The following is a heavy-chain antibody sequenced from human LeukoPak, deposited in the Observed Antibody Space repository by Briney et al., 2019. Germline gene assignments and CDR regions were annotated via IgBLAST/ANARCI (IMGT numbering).Heavy chain of an antibody. CDR2: IYYSGST. Sequence: SETLSLTCTVSGGSISSYYWSWIRQPPGKGLEWIGYIYYSGSTNYNPSLKSRVTISVDTSKNQFSLKLSSVTAADTAVYYCAREDIESRFDSWGQGTLVTVSS. V-gene: IGHV4-59*01. D-gene: IGHD5-12*01. J-gene: IGHJ5*01. CDR1: GGSISSYY. CDR3: AREDIESRFDS.